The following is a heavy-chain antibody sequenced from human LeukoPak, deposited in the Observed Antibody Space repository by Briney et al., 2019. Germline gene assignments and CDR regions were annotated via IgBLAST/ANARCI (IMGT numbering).Heavy chain of an antibody. CDR2: ISHGGST. V-gene: IGHV4-38-2*02. CDR1: CYCLSSAYY. J-gene: IGHJ5*02. Sequence: SETLSLTCTVSCYCLSSAYYWGWLRQPPGKGLEWIRSISHGGSTYHNPSLKSRVTISVGTSKNHFSLKLSSVTAAATAVYYCARDNYTSAWGYNWFDPWGQRTLVTAPS. CDR3: ARDNYTSAWGYNWFDP. D-gene: IGHD2-2*02.